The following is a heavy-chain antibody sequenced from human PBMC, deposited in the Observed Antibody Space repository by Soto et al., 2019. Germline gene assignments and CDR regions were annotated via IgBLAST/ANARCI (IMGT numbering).Heavy chain of an antibody. Sequence: QVQLQESGPGLVKPSETLSLTYSVSGGSISNHYWSWIRQPPGKGLEWIGYIYYNGNTNYNPSLNSRVTMSVDTSRNQITLKWTNVTAADTAVYYCTRANWYSEYWGQGTLVTVAS. V-gene: IGHV4-59*11. CDR3: TRANWYSEY. D-gene: IGHD7-27*01. CDR1: GGSISNHY. CDR2: IYYNGNT. J-gene: IGHJ4*02.